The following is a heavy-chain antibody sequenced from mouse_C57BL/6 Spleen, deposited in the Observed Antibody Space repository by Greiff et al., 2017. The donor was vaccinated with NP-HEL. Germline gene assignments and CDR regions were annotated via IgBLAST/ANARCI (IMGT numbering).Heavy chain of an antibody. D-gene: IGHD3-2*02. J-gene: IGHJ2*01. Sequence: QVQLQQPGAELVKPGASVKMSCKASGYTFTSYWITWVKQRPGQGLEWIGDVYPGSGSTNYNEKFKSKATLTVDTSSSTAYMQLSSLTSEDSAVYYCARGGSSGYAFDYWGQGTTLTVAS. V-gene: IGHV1-55*01. CDR1: GYTFTSYW. CDR3: ARGGSSGYAFDY. CDR2: VYPGSGST.